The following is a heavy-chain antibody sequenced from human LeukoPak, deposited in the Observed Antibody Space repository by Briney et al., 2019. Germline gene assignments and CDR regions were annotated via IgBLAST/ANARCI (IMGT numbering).Heavy chain of an antibody. D-gene: IGHD1-26*01. CDR3: ARGMEPLNLYYMDV. Sequence: ASVKVSCKASGYPFTGYYIHWVRQAPGQGLEWMAWINPNSGGTNYAQKFQGRVTVTRDTSISTAYMELGRLRSDDTAVYYCARGMEPLNLYYMDVWGKGTTVTVSS. J-gene: IGHJ6*03. V-gene: IGHV1-2*02. CDR1: GYPFTGYY. CDR2: INPNSGGT.